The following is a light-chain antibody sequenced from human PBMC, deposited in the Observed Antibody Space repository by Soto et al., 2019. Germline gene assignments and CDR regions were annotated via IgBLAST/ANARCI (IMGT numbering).Light chain of an antibody. CDR2: YDN. CDR3: GTWDSSLSAGGV. J-gene: IGLJ2*01. CDR1: GSNIGNNY. V-gene: IGLV1-51*01. Sequence: QSVLTQPPSVSAAPGQKVTISCSGGGSNIGNNYVSWYQQLPGTAPKLLIYYDNKRPSGIPDRFSGSKSGTSATLGITGLQTGDEANYYCGTWDSSLSAGGVFGGGTKLTVL.